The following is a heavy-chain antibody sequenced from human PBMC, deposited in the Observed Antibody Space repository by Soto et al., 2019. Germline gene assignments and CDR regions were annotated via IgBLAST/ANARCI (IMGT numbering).Heavy chain of an antibody. J-gene: IGHJ3*02. V-gene: IGHV3-30-3*01. CDR3: ASPGGELLIIKGLRPAAFDI. Sequence: QVQLVESGGGVVQPGRSLRLSCAASGFTFSSYAMHWVRQAPGKGLEWVAVISYDGSNKYYADSVKGRFTISRDNSKNTLYLQMNSLRAEDTAVYYCASPGGELLIIKGLRPAAFDIWGQGTMVTVSS. CDR2: ISYDGSNK. D-gene: IGHD3-10*01. CDR1: GFTFSSYA.